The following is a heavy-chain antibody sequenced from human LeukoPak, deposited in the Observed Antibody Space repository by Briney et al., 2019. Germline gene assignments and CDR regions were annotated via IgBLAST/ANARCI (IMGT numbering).Heavy chain of an antibody. Sequence: SETLSLTCTVSGGSISSSSYYWGWIRQPPGKGLEWIGSIYYSGSTYYNPSLKSRVTISVDTSKNQFSLKLSSVTAADTAVYYCASTDYGDYERVDYWGQGTLVTGSS. CDR2: IYYSGST. J-gene: IGHJ4*02. CDR3: ASTDYGDYERVDY. D-gene: IGHD4-17*01. V-gene: IGHV4-39*01. CDR1: GGSISSSSYY.